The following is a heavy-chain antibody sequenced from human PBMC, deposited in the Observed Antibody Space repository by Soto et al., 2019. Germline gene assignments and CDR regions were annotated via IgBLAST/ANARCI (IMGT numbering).Heavy chain of an antibody. CDR1: GGSVSISGYF. J-gene: IGHJ6*02. Sequence: PSETLSLTCTVSGGSVSISGYFWGWIRQPPGKGLEWIGSIYYSGTTYYSPSLKSRVTISLDTSKNQFSLKLTSVTAADTAMYYCARHNHGMDVWGQGTTVTVSS. V-gene: IGHV4-39*01. CDR3: ARHNHGMDV. CDR2: IYYSGTT.